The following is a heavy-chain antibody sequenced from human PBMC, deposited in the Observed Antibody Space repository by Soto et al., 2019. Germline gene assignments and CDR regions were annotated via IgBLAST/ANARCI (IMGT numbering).Heavy chain of an antibody. CDR2: IYHSGNT. Sequence: PSETLSLTCGVSGHSISSGYYWGWIRQPPGRGLEWIGNIYHSGNTYYNPSLKSRVTMSLDTSKNQFSLRLNSVTAADTAVYYCAGGANIMATSNDPFDVWGQGTMVTVSS. D-gene: IGHD5-12*01. V-gene: IGHV4-38-2*01. CDR3: AGGANIMATSNDPFDV. J-gene: IGHJ3*01. CDR1: GHSISSGYY.